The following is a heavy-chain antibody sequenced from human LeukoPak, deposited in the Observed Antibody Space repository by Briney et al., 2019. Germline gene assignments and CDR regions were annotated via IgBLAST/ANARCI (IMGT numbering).Heavy chain of an antibody. CDR2: ISWNSGSI. CDR1: GFTFSSYS. CDR3: AKAPGGTIFGVVEYFDY. V-gene: IGHV3-9*01. Sequence: GGSLRLSCAASGFTFSSYSMNWVRQAPGKGLEWVSGISWNSGSIGYADSVKGRFTISRDNAKNSLYLQMNSLRAEDTALYYCAKAPGGTIFGVVEYFDYWGQGTLVTVSS. D-gene: IGHD3-3*01. J-gene: IGHJ4*02.